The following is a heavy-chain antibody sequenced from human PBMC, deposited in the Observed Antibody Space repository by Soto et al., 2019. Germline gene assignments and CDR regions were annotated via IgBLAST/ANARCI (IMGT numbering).Heavy chain of an antibody. CDR2: ISYDGSNK. Sequence: QVQLVESGGGVVQPGRSLRLSCAASGFTFSSYGMHWVRQAPGKGLEWVAVISYDGSNKYYADSVKGRFTISRDNSKNTLYLQMNSRRAEDTAVYYCAKVAQPGVDYWGQGTLVTVSS. J-gene: IGHJ4*02. CDR3: AKVAQPGVDY. CDR1: GFTFSSYG. V-gene: IGHV3-30*18.